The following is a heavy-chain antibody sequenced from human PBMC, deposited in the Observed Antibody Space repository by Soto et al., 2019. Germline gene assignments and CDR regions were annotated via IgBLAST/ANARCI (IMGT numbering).Heavy chain of an antibody. CDR2: IYYSGST. CDR1: GVSIISSSYY. J-gene: IGHJ4*02. CDR3: ARGFPTVVTVDY. V-gene: IGHV4-39*01. D-gene: IGHD4-17*01. Sequence: PSETLSLTCTVSGVSIISSSYYWVLIRQPPGKGLEWIGSIYYSGSTYYNPSLKSRVTISVDTSKNQFSLKLSSVTAADTAVYYCARGFPTVVTVDYWGQGTLVTVSS.